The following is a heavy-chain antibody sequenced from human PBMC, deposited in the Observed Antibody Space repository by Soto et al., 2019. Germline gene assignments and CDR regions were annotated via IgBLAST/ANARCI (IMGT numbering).Heavy chain of an antibody. CDR2: IYYSGST. CDR1: GGSISSSSYY. D-gene: IGHD2-15*01. V-gene: IGHV4-39*01. J-gene: IGHJ4*02. Sequence: QLQLQESGPGLVKPSETLSLTCTVSGGSISSSSYYSGWVRQPPGKGLEWIGSIYYSGSTYYNPSLKSRVTISVDTSKNQFPVKLSSVTDADTAVYYCASDLQALGYCSGGSCYEDYWGQGTLVTVSS. CDR3: ASDLQALGYCSGGSCYEDY.